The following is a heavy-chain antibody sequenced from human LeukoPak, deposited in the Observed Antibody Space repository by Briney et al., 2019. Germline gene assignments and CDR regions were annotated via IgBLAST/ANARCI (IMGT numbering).Heavy chain of an antibody. D-gene: IGHD1-26*01. CDR1: GFTFSAYA. J-gene: IGHJ4*02. CDR3: ERQTYSGRDWYYFDY. Sequence: GGSLRLSCATSGFTFSAYAMTWVRQAPGKGLEWVSLISGSGITYYADSVKDRFTVSSDNSKNTLYLQMKSLRAEDTAVYYCERQTYSGRDWYYFDYWGQGTLVTVSS. CDR2: ISGSGIT. V-gene: IGHV3-23*01.